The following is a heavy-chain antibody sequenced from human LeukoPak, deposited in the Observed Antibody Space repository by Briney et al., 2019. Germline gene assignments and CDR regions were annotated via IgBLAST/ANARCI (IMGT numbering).Heavy chain of an antibody. V-gene: IGHV4-39*07. CDR2: IYYSGST. Sequence: SETLSLTCTVSGGSISSSSYYWGWIRQPPGKGLEWIGSIYYSGSTYYNPSLKSRVTISVDTSKNQFSLKLSSVTAADTAMYYCARPDGYNYNYGIDVWGQGTTVTVSS. CDR1: GGSISSSSYY. CDR3: ARPDGYNYNYGIDV. J-gene: IGHJ6*02. D-gene: IGHD5-24*01.